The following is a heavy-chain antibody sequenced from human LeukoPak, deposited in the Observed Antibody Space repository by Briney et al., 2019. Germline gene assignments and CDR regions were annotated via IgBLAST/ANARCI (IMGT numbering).Heavy chain of an antibody. D-gene: IGHD4-17*01. CDR3: AKERVNGDYVYYYYGMDV. J-gene: IGHJ6*02. CDR1: GFTFSRYG. Sequence: PGRSLRLSCAASGFTFSRYGMHWVRQAPGEGLEWVAVTSSDGSNKHYADSVKGRFTISRDNSKNTLYLQMNSLRAEDTGVFYCAKERVNGDYVYYYYGMDVWGQGTTVTVS. V-gene: IGHV3-30*18. CDR2: TSSDGSNK.